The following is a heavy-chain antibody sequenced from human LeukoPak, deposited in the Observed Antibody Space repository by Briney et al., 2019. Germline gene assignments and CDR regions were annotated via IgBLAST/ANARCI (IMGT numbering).Heavy chain of an antibody. V-gene: IGHV3-69-1*01. CDR2: FGHSGTI. CDR1: GFHFSAYD. Sequence: PGGSLRLSCAASGFHFSAYDMHWVRQAPGEGLEWVAYFGHSGTIYYADSVRGRFTIPRDNAKNSLHLQMNSLRADDTAVYYCAGYGDYPYWGQGTPVTVSS. D-gene: IGHD4-17*01. J-gene: IGHJ4*02. CDR3: AGYGDYPY.